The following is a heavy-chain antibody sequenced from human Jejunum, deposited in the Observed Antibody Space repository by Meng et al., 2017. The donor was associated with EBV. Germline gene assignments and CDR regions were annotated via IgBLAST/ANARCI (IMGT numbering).Heavy chain of an antibody. J-gene: IGHJ5*02. CDR1: GFTFSSYG. CDR3: ARDRDISVGNWFNP. Sequence: EKLVESGGGVVQPGRSLSLSWAASGFTFSSYGMHWVRQAPGKGLEWVAEIWYDGSKKYYADSVKGRFTISRDNSKNTLYLQMNSLRAEDTAVYYCARDRDISVGNWFNPWGQGTLVIVSS. V-gene: IGHV3-33*01. CDR2: IWYDGSKK. D-gene: IGHD6-19*01.